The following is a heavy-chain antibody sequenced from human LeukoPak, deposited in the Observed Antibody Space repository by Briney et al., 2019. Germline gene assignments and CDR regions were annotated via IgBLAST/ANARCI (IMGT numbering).Heavy chain of an antibody. Sequence: PGGSLRLSCAASGFTFSSYGMHWVRQAPGKGLEWVAVIWYDGSNKYYADSVKGRFTISRDNSKNTLYLQMNSLRAEDTAVYYCARARPGFYFDYWGQGTLVTVSS. CDR3: ARARPGFYFDY. V-gene: IGHV3-33*01. CDR1: GFTFSSYG. J-gene: IGHJ4*02. D-gene: IGHD7-27*01. CDR2: IWYDGSNK.